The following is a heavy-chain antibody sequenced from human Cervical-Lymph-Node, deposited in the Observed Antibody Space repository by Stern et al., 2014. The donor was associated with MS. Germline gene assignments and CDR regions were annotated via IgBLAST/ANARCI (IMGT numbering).Heavy chain of an antibody. CDR2: INPNSGDT. D-gene: IGHD6-25*01. J-gene: IGHJ4*02. CDR1: GFTFTDYF. CDR3: ARAGSDC. Sequence: DQLVESGAEMQKPGASVKVSCKASGFTFTDYFMHWVRQAPGQGLEWMGWINPNSGDTYFAQKFQGRVTMTRDTSISTAYMELSRLRSDDTAVYYCARAGSDCWGQGTLVSVSS. V-gene: IGHV1-2*02.